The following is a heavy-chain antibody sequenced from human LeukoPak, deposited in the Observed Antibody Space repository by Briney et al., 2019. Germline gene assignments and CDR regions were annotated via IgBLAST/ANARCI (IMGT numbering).Heavy chain of an antibody. CDR2: IRSNAYGATT. CDR1: FNFGCLC. CDR3: TRSPYQLLYFVDY. D-gene: IGHD2-2*02. J-gene: IGHJ4*02. V-gene: IGHV3-49*04. Sequence: SLEPLWSTFWFNFGCLCMRWVRQGSGEGLEGVRFIRSNAYGATTEYAASVKGRFTISRDDSKNIAYLQMNSLKTEDTAVYYCTRSPYQLLYFVDYWGQGTLVTVSS.